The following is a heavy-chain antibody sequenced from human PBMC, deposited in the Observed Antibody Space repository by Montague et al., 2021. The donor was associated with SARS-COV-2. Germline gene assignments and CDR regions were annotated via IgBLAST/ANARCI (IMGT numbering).Heavy chain of an antibody. J-gene: IGHJ6*02. CDR3: ARENILTGWGGMDV. V-gene: IGHV4-34*01. CDR1: GGSFSGYY. Sequence: SETLSLTCAVYGGSFSGYYWSWIRQPPGKGLEWIGEINHSGSTNYNPSLKGRVTISVDTSKNQFSLKLSSVTAADTAVYYCARENILTGWGGMDVWGQGTTVTVSS. D-gene: IGHD3-9*01. CDR2: INHSGST.